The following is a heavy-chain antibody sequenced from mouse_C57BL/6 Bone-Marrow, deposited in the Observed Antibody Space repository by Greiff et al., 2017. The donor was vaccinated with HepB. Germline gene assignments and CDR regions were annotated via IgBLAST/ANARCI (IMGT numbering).Heavy chain of an antibody. CDR3: ARGAYDYYFDY. D-gene: IGHD2-4*01. V-gene: IGHV1-52*01. J-gene: IGHJ2*01. CDR2: IDPSDSET. Sequence: QVQLQQPGAELVRPGSSVKLSCKASGYTFTSYWMHWVKQRPIQGLEWIGNIDPSDSETHYNQKFKDKATLTVDKSSSTAYMQLSSLTSEDSAVYYCARGAYDYYFDYWGQGTTLTVSS. CDR1: GYTFTSYW.